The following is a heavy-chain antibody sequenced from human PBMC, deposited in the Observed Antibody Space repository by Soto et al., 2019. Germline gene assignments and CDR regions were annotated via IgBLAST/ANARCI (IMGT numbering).Heavy chain of an antibody. J-gene: IGHJ4*02. CDR1: GFTFSTHA. Sequence: EVQLLESGGGLVQPGGSLRLSCATSGFTFSTHAMNWVRQAPGKGLEWVSGFSGSGGGTYYAESVKGRFTISRDNSKNTLYLQMNSLRAEDTAVYYCAKEGFDYGGSDFWGQGTLVTVSS. V-gene: IGHV3-23*01. D-gene: IGHD4-17*01. CDR2: FSGSGGGT. CDR3: AKEGFDYGGSDF.